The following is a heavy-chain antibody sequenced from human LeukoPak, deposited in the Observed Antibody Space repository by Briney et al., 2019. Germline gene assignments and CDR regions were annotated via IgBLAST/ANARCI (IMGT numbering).Heavy chain of an antibody. CDR2: IKQDGSEK. CDR3: ARGLTYVVY. D-gene: IGHD3-16*01. J-gene: IGHJ4*02. V-gene: IGHV3-7*04. CDR1: GFTFSTYS. Sequence: AGGSLRLSCAASGFTFSTYSMSWVRQAPGKGLEWVANIKQDGSEKYYVDAVKGRFTISRDNAKNSVYLQMNSLRAEDTAVYYCARGLTYVVYWGQGTLVTVSS.